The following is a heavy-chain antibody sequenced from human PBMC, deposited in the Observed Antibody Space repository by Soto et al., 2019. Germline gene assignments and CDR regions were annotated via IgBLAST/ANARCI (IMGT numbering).Heavy chain of an antibody. CDR3: ARGAAGSSYYFDY. Sequence: GGSLRLSCAASGFTFSSYSMNWVRQAPGKGLEWVSSISSSSYIYYADSVKGRFTISRDNAKNSLYLQMNSLRAEDTAVYYCARGAAGSSYYFDYWGQGTLVTVSS. D-gene: IGHD6-25*01. J-gene: IGHJ4*02. CDR1: GFTFSSYS. CDR2: ISSSSYI. V-gene: IGHV3-21*01.